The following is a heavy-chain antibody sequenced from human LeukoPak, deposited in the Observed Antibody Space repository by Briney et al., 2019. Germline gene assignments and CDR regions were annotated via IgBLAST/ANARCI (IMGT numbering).Heavy chain of an antibody. CDR2: IYYSGST. J-gene: IGHJ4*02. CDR1: GGSISSSSYY. CDR3: ARLYFPYGVHY. V-gene: IGHV4-39*01. D-gene: IGHD3-9*01. Sequence: SETLSLTCTVSGGSISSSSYYWGWIRQPPGKGLEWIGSIYYSGSTYYNPSLKSRVTISVDTSKNQFSLKLSSVTAADTAVYYCARLYFPYGVHYWVQGTLVSVSS.